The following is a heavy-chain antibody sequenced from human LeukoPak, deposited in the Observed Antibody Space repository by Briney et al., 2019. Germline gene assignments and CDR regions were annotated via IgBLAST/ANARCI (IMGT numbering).Heavy chain of an antibody. CDR3: ARENSYYDSSGYYFGSGYFDY. Sequence: SETLSLTCSVSGDSITNYYWNWIRQPAGKGLEWIGRIHISGITNYNPSLQSRVTISVDTSKNQFSLRLSSVTAADTAVYYCARENSYYDSSGYYFGSGYFDYWGQGTLVTVSS. V-gene: IGHV4-4*07. J-gene: IGHJ4*02. CDR2: IHISGIT. CDR1: GDSITNYY. D-gene: IGHD3-22*01.